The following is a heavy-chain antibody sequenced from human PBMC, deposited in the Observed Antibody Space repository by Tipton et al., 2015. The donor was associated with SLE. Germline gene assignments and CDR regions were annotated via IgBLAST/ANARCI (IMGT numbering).Heavy chain of an antibody. J-gene: IGHJ4*02. CDR1: GGSISSGSYY. CDR2: IYTSGST. CDR3: ASRPVAGPYYFDY. D-gene: IGHD6-19*01. Sequence: TLSLTCTVSGGSISSGSYYWSWIRQPAGKGLEWIGRIYTSGSTNYNPSLKSRVTISVDTSKNQFSLKLSSVTAADTAVYYCASRPVAGPYYFDYWGQGTLVTVSS. V-gene: IGHV4-61*02.